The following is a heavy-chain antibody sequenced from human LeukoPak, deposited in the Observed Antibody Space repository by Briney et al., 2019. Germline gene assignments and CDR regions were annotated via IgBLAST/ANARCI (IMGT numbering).Heavy chain of an antibody. CDR3: ARDPRTTTSRNWFDP. Sequence: SETLSLTCTVSGGSVSSSSYYWSWIRQPPGKGLEWIGEIKYSGNTNYNPSLKSRVTMSVDMSKNQISLKLNSVTAADTAVYYCARDPRTTTSRNWFDPWGQGTLVTVSA. D-gene: IGHD1/OR15-1a*01. J-gene: IGHJ5*02. CDR1: GGSVSSSSYY. V-gene: IGHV4-39*02. CDR2: IKYSGNT.